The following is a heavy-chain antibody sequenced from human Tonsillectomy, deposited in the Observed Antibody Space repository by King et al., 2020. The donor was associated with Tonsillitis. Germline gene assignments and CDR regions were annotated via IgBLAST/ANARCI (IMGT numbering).Heavy chain of an antibody. CDR2: IRSRANNYAT. CDR3: TRPYTSSWYW. J-gene: IGHJ4*02. D-gene: IGHD6-13*01. V-gene: IGHV3-73*01. CDR1: GFTFSASA. Sequence: VQLVESGGGLVQPGGSLKLSCAASGFTFSASAMHWVRQASGEGLEWVGRIRSRANNYATAYAASVRGRFTISRDDSKNTAYLQMNSLKTEDTAMYYCTRPYTSSWYWGGQGTLVTVSS.